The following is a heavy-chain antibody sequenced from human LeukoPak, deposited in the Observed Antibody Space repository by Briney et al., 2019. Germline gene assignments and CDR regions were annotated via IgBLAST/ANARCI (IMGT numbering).Heavy chain of an antibody. Sequence: GASVKVSCKASGYTFTNYDINWVRQATGQGLEWMGWMNPNSGNTGYAQRFQGRVTMTRDTSTGTAYMDLSSLTSEDTAVYYCARNPAASGSFEYWGKGTLVTVSS. CDR3: ARNPAASGSFEY. CDR1: GYTFTNYD. CDR2: MNPNSGNT. J-gene: IGHJ4*02. V-gene: IGHV1-8*01. D-gene: IGHD3-10*01.